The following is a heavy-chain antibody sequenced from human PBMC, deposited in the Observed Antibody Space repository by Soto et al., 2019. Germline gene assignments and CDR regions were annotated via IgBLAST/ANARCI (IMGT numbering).Heavy chain of an antibody. CDR2: IYYSGST. Sequence: SETLSLTCTVSGGSISSSSYYWGWIRQPPGKGLEWIGSIYYSGSTYYNPSLKSRVTLSVDTSKNQFSLKLSSVTAADPAVYYCASYYDFWSGYHLDNWFDPWGQGTLVTVSS. J-gene: IGHJ5*02. CDR1: GGSISSSSYY. CDR3: ASYYDFWSGYHLDNWFDP. V-gene: IGHV4-39*01. D-gene: IGHD3-3*01.